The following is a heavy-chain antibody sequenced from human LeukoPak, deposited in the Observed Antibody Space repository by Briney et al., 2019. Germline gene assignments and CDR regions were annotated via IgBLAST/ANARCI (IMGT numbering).Heavy chain of an antibody. CDR2: ITSNGGSI. J-gene: IGHJ4*02. CDR1: GFTLSDYY. D-gene: IGHD5-12*01. CDR3: VRDPGYSAFH. Sequence: GGSLRLSCAASGFTLSDYYMSWIRQAPGKGLEWLAYITSNGGSIYYADSLKGRFTISRDNPKNSLYLQMNSLRAEDTAVYYCVRDPGYSAFHWGQGTLVTVSS. V-gene: IGHV3-11*04.